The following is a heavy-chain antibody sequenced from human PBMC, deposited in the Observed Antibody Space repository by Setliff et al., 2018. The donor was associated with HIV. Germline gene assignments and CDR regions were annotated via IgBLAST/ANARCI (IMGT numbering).Heavy chain of an antibody. V-gene: IGHV5-10-1*01. CDR2: IDPSDSYT. Sequence: GESLKISCKGSGYSFTSYWISWVRQMPGKGLEWMGRIDPSDSYTNYSPSFQGHVTISADKSISTAYLQWSSLKASDTAMYYCASCHYCDGDYSYYYYYMDVWGKGTTVTVSS. CDR1: GYSFTSYW. D-gene: IGHD2-21*02. CDR3: ASCHYCDGDYSYYYYYMDV. J-gene: IGHJ6*03.